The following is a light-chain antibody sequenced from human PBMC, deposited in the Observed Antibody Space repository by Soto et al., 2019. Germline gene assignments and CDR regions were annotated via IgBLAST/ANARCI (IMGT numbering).Light chain of an antibody. CDR1: SSDVGGYNY. Sequence: QSALTQPPSASGSPGQSVTISCTGTSSDVGGYNYVSWYQQHPGKDPKLMISEVSKRPSGVPDRFSGSKSGNTASLTVSGLQSEYEADYCCSSFAGNSNLAFGGTTKLTVL. V-gene: IGLV2-8*01. CDR3: SSFAGNSNLA. J-gene: IGLJ2*01. CDR2: EVS.